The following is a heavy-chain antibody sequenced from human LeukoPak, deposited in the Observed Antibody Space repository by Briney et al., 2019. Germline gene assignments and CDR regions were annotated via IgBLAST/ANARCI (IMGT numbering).Heavy chain of an antibody. CDR1: GGSISSGGYS. D-gene: IGHD1-26*01. J-gene: IGHJ4*02. Sequence: PSETLSLTCAVSGGSISSGGYSWSWIRQPPGKGLEWIGYIYYSGSTYYNPSLKSRVTISVDTSKNQFSLKLSSVTAADTAVYYCAREERGGDDYWGQGTLATVSS. V-gene: IGHV4-30-2*05. CDR2: IYYSGST. CDR3: AREERGGDDY.